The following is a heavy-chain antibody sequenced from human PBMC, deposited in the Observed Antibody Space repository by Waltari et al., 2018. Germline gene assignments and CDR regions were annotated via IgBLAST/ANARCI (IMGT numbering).Heavy chain of an antibody. CDR3: ARWSSSWYYFDY. D-gene: IGHD6-13*01. J-gene: IGHJ4*02. V-gene: IGHV1-69*10. CDR1: GGTFSSYA. Sequence: QVQLVQSGAEVKKPGSSVKVSCKASGGTFSSYAISWVRQAPGQGLEWMGGIIPILGIANYAQKFQGRVTITADKSTSTAYMELSSLRSEDTAVYYCARWSSSWYYFDYWGQGTLVTVSS. CDR2: IIPILGIA.